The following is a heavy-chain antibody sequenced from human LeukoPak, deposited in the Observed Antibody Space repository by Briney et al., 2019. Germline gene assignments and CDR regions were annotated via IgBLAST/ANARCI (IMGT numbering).Heavy chain of an antibody. J-gene: IGHJ6*03. CDR3: ARSLWQQLVPNYYYYYVDV. CDR1: GGSISSHY. Sequence: SETLSLTCSVSGGSISSHYWSWIRQPPGKGLEWIGYIYYSGSTNYNPSLKSRVTISVDTSKNQFSLKLSSVTAADTAVYYCARSLWQQLVPNYYYYYVDVWGKGTTVTVSS. CDR2: IYYSGST. D-gene: IGHD6-13*01. V-gene: IGHV4-59*11.